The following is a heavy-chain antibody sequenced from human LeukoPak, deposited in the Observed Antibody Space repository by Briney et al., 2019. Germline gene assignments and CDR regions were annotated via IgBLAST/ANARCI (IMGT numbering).Heavy chain of an antibody. CDR3: ARDRRGDYVLDY. J-gene: IGHJ4*02. CDR2: IWYDGSNK. D-gene: IGHD4-17*01. CDR1: GFTFSSYG. Sequence: GGSLRLSCAASGFTFSSYGMHWVRQAPGKGLEWVAVIWYDGSNKYYADSVKGRFTISRDNSKNTLYLQMNSLRAEDTAVYYCARDRRGDYVLDYWGQGTLVTVSS. V-gene: IGHV3-33*01.